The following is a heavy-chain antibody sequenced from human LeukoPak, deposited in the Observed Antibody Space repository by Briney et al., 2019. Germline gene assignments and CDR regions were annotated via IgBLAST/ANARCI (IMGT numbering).Heavy chain of an antibody. CDR2: IYYSGST. CDR1: GGSISSSSYY. V-gene: IGHV4-39*01. D-gene: IGHD1-26*01. CDR3: ARASLVGASNWFDP. J-gene: IGHJ5*02. Sequence: SETLSLTCTVSGGSISSSSYYWGWIRQPPGKGLEWIGSIYYSGSTYYNPSLKSRVTISVDTSKNQFSLKPSSVTAADTAVYYCARASLVGASNWFDPWGQGTLVTVSS.